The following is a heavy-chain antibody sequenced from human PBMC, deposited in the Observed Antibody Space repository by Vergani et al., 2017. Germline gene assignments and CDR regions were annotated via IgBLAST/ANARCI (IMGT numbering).Heavy chain of an antibody. J-gene: IGHJ4*02. CDR3: VVLTFGGDLPKGNY. D-gene: IGHD3-16*01. V-gene: IGHV4-34*01. CDR1: GASFSGYY. CDR2: INHSGSA. Sequence: QVQLQQWGAGLLKPSETLSLTCAVYGASFSGYYWGWIRQPPGQGLEWIGEINHSGSASYNPSLKSRVAISVDKSKSQFSLKLTSVTAADTALYYCVVLTFGGDLPKGNYWGQGTLVSVSS.